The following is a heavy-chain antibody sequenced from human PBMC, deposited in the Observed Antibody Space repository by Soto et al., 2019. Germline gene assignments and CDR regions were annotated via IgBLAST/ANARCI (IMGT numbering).Heavy chain of an antibody. D-gene: IGHD2-15*01. J-gene: IGHJ6*02. V-gene: IGHV1-58*02. CDR2: IVVASGQT. CDR1: GSGFISSG. Sequence: RASVKVSCKASGSGFISSGIQWVRQAHGQRLEWIGWIVVASGQTNYAQNFRGRVAITRDTSTATAYIELTGLTSEDTAVYFCSADRPDIGVGWWVWGQGTTVT. CDR3: SADRPDIGVGWWV.